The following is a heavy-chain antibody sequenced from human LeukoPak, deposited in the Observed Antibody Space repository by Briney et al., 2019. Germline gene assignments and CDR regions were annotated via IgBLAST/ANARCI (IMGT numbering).Heavy chain of an antibody. D-gene: IGHD1-7*01. V-gene: IGHV4-34*01. Sequence: SETLSLTCAVYGGSFSGYYWSWIRQPPGKGLEWIGEINHSGSTNYNPSLKSRVTISVDTSKNQFSLKLSSVTAADTAVYYCAGGHNWNYSRFDYWGQGTLVTVSS. J-gene: IGHJ4*02. CDR3: AGGHNWNYSRFDY. CDR2: INHSGST. CDR1: GGSFSGYY.